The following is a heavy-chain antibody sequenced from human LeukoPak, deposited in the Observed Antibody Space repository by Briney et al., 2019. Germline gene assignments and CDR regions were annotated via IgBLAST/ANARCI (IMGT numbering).Heavy chain of an antibody. V-gene: IGHV3-48*01. J-gene: IGHJ6*04. CDR1: GFSFSSNS. Sequence: GGSLRLSCAASGFSFSSNSMNWVRQAPGKGLEWVSYISGSSSTIYYADSVKGRFTISRDNPKKTLYLQMNSLRAEDTAVYYCAKLFTTVTTNPKDVWGRGTTVTVSS. CDR2: ISGSSSTI. CDR3: AKLFTTVTTNPKDV. D-gene: IGHD4-17*01.